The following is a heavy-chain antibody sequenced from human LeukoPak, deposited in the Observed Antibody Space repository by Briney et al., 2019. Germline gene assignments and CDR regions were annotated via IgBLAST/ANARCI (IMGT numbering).Heavy chain of an antibody. J-gene: IGHJ5*02. CDR3: AREISTLFEVVTMRFDP. D-gene: IGHD3-3*01. CDR2: IHTSGST. Sequence: SETLSLTCTVSGVSISSFYWSWIRQPAGKGLEWIGRIHTSGSTNYNPSLKSRVTMSADTSKKQFTLNLRSVTAADTAVYYCAREISTLFEVVTMRFDPWGQGTLVIVSS. V-gene: IGHV4-4*07. CDR1: GVSISSFY.